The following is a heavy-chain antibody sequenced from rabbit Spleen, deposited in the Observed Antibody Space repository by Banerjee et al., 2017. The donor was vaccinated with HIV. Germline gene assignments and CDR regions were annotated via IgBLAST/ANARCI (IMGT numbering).Heavy chain of an antibody. CDR1: GFSFSDRDV. V-gene: IGHV1S45*01. CDR3: ARDAASSFSSYGMDL. CDR2: INVYTGKP. D-gene: IGHD8-1*01. Sequence: QEQLVESGGGLVKPEGSLTLTCKASGFSFSDRDVMCWVRQAPGKGLQWIACINVYTGKPVYATWAKGRFTISRTSSTTVTLQLNSLTAADTATYFCARDAASSFSSYGMDLWGQGTLVTVS. J-gene: IGHJ6*01.